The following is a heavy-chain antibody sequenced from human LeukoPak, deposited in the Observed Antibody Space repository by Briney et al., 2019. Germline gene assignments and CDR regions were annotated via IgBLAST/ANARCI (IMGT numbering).Heavy chain of an antibody. Sequence: SETLSLTCAVYGGSFSGYYWSWIRQPPGKGLEWIGEINQSGSTNYNPSLKSRVTISVDTSKNQFSLKLSSVTAADTAVYYCARGYSSGYYYSDYWGQGTLVTVSS. CDR3: ARGYSSGYYYSDY. CDR1: GGSFSGYY. D-gene: IGHD3-22*01. CDR2: INQSGST. J-gene: IGHJ4*02. V-gene: IGHV4-34*01.